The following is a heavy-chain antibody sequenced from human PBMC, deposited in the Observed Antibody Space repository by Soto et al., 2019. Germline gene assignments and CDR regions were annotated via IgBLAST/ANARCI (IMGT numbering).Heavy chain of an antibody. CDR1: GYTFTSYD. CDR2: MNPNSGNT. D-gene: IGHD3-3*01. Sequence: ASVKVSCKASGYTFTSYDINWVRQATGQGLEWMGWMNPNSGNTGYAQKFQGRVTMTRNTSISTAYMELSSLRSEDTAVYYCARGKGNEGITIFGVVIIPVFYMDVWGEGTTVTVSS. CDR3: ARGKGNEGITIFGVVIIPVFYMDV. J-gene: IGHJ6*03. V-gene: IGHV1-8*01.